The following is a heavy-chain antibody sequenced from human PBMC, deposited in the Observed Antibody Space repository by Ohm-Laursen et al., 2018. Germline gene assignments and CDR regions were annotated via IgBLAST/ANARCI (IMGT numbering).Heavy chain of an antibody. CDR2: ISVSGSST. Sequence: SLRLSCAASGFTFSISGMTWVRQAPGKGLEWVSGISVSGSSTDYADSVKGRFTISRDSSKNTLYLQMNSLRAEDAAVYYCAKGTTDVDYWGQGTLVTVSS. D-gene: IGHD1-1*01. CDR3: AKGTTDVDY. CDR1: GFTFSISG. J-gene: IGHJ4*02. V-gene: IGHV3-23*01.